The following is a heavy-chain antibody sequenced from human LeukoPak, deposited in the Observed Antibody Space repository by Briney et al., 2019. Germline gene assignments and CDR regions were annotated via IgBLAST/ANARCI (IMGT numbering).Heavy chain of an antibody. J-gene: IGHJ3*02. V-gene: IGHV4-59*01. D-gene: IGHD6-13*01. Sequence: PSETLSLTCTVSGGSISSYYWSWIRQPPGKGLEWIGYIYYSGSTNYNPSLKSRVTISVDTSKNQFSLKLSSVTAADTAVYYCASSHPPWYSSSWYGGNDAFDIWGQGTMVTVSS. CDR2: IYYSGST. CDR1: GGSISSYY. CDR3: ASSHPPWYSSSWYGGNDAFDI.